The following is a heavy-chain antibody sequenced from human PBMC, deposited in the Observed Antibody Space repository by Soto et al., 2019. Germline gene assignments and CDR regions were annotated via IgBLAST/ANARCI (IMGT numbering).Heavy chain of an antibody. D-gene: IGHD3-10*01. CDR2: VYFNENT. J-gene: IGHJ4*02. V-gene: IGHV4-31*03. CDR1: GGSISSGGYY. CDR3: ARQFTMARGIDF. Sequence: QVQLLESGPGLVKASETLSLTCSISGGSISSGGYYWSWVRQRPGKGLEWIGYVYFNENTYYNPSLKSRVTISVGTSKSQFSLRLSSVTAADAAVYYCARQFTMARGIDFWGPGISVSVSS.